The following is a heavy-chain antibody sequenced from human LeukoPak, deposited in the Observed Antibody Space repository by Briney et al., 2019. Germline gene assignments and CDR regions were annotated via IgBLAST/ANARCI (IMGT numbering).Heavy chain of an antibody. D-gene: IGHD2-2*01. Sequence: GGSLRLSCAASGFTFSSYWMHWVRQAPGKGLVWVSRINSDGSSTSYADSVKGRFTIPRDNAKNTLYLQMNSLRAEDTAVYYCARGDCSSTSCYYSETAMVDYWGQGTLVTVSS. CDR2: INSDGSST. J-gene: IGHJ4*02. CDR1: GFTFSSYW. CDR3: ARGDCSSTSCYYSETAMVDY. V-gene: IGHV3-74*01.